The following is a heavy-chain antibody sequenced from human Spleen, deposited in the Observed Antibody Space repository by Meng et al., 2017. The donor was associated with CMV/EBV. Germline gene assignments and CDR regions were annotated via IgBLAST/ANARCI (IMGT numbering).Heavy chain of an antibody. J-gene: IGHJ4*02. V-gene: IGHV4-34*01. CDR2: INHSGST. CDR1: GGSFRGYY. CDR3: ARGSKARTSHHSRIAVAGNFDY. Sequence: QVRLQQWGAGLLKPSETLSLTCAVYGGSFRGYYWSWIRQPPGKGLEWIGEINHSGSTNYNPSLKSRVTISVDTSKNQFSLKLSSVTAADTAVYYCARGSKARTSHHSRIAVAGNFDYWGQGTLVTVSS. D-gene: IGHD6-19*01.